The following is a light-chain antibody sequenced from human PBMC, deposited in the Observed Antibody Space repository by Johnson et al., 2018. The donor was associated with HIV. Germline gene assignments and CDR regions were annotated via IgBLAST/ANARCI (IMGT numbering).Light chain of an antibody. CDR1: SSNIGNNY. J-gene: IGLJ1*01. V-gene: IGLV1-51*02. Sequence: QSVLTQPPSVSAAPGQKVTISCSGSSSNIGNNYVSWYRQLPGTAPKLLIYENNKRPSGIPDRFSGSKSGTSATLALTGLQTGDEADYYCGTWDSSLGTYVFGTGAKVTVL. CDR2: ENN. CDR3: GTWDSSLGTYV.